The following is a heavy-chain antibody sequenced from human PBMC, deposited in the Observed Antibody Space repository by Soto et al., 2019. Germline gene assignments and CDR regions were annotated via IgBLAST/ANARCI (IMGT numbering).Heavy chain of an antibody. J-gene: IGHJ6*03. D-gene: IGHD5-18*01. CDR2: INPNSGGT. CDR1: GYTFTGYY. CDR3: ARVREEYSYGSTEHYYYTDV. Sequence: ASVKVSCKASGYTFTGYYMHWVRQAPGQGLEWMGWINPNSGGTNYAQKFQGWVTMTRDTSISTAYMELSRLRSDDTAVYYCARVREEYSYGSTEHYYYTDVWGKGTTVTGTS. V-gene: IGHV1-2*04.